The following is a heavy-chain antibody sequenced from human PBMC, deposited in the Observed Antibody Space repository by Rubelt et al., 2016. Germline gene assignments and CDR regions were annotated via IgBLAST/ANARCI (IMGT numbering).Heavy chain of an antibody. J-gene: IGHJ5*02. Sequence: IYHSGSTYYNPSLKSRVTISVDRSKNQFSLKLSSVTAADTAVYYCARKYCSGGSCYSGCEDWFDPWGQGTLVTVSS. D-gene: IGHD2-15*01. V-gene: IGHV4-30-2*01. CDR2: IYHSGST. CDR3: ARKYCSGGSCYSGCEDWFDP.